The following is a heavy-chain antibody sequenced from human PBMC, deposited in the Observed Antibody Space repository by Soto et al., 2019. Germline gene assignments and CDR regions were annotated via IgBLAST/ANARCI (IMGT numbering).Heavy chain of an antibody. CDR2: INHSGST. Sequence: SETLSLTCAVYGGSFSGYYWSWIRQPPGKGLEWIGEINHSGSTNYNPSLKSRVTISVDTSKNQFSLKLSSVTAADTAVYYCARSYYYGSGSYRANKNNWFDPWGQGTLVTVSS. CDR3: ARSYYYGSGSYRANKNNWFDP. J-gene: IGHJ5*02. V-gene: IGHV4-34*01. D-gene: IGHD3-10*01. CDR1: GGSFSGYY.